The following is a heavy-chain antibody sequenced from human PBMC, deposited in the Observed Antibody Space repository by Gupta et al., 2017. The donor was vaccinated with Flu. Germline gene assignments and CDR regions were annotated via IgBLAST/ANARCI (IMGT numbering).Heavy chain of an antibody. V-gene: IGHV3-48*03. Sequence: VESGGAVVHPGGSLRLSCAVSGFTFTNYEMNWFRQAPGKGLKWVSYISYSSGTIYYADSVKGRFTISRDNAKNSLFLQMSGLRVDDTGIYYCARVGQRLVHGGVDRWGQGTLVTVSS. J-gene: IGHJ5*02. D-gene: IGHD3-10*01. CDR2: ISYSSGTI. CDR1: GFTFTNYE. CDR3: ARVGQRLVHGGVDR.